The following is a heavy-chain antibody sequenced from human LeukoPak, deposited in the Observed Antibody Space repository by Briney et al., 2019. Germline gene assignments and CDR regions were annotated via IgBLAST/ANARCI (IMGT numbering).Heavy chain of an antibody. V-gene: IGHV4-61*02. CDR1: GGSLSSGSYY. CDR2: IYTSGIT. Sequence: SQTLSLTCTVSGGSLSSGSYYWSWIRQPAEKGLEWIGRIYTSGITHSNPSLKSRVIMSVDTSKNQFSLKLSSLTPTHTAVYYRARESSYRDGYHWNWFDPWGQGTLVTVSS. CDR3: ARESSYRDGYHWNWFDP. D-gene: IGHD5-24*01. J-gene: IGHJ5*02.